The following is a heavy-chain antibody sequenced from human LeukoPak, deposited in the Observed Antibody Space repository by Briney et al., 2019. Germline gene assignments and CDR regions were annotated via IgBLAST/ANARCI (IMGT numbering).Heavy chain of an antibody. CDR3: ARRNEYSSSSLWSLGFNWFDP. Sequence: SETLSLTCTVSGGSISSSSYYWDWIRQPPGKGLEWIGSFYYSGSTYYNPSLKSRVTISADTSKNQFSLKLSSVTAADTAVYYCARRNEYSSSSLWSLGFNWFDPWGQGTQVTVSS. D-gene: IGHD6-6*01. V-gene: IGHV4-39*01. J-gene: IGHJ5*02. CDR2: FYYSGST. CDR1: GGSISSSSYY.